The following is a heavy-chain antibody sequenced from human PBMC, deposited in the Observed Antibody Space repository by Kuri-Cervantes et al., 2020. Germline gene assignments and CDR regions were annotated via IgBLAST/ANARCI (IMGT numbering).Heavy chain of an antibody. Sequence: SLKISCAASGFTFDDYAMHWVRQAPGKGLEWVSGISWNSGSIGYADSVKGRFTISRDNAKNSLYLQMNSLRAEDTALYYCAKVAQAYFDYWGQGTLVTVSS. V-gene: IGHV3-9*01. CDR3: AKVAQAYFDY. CDR1: GFTFDDYA. CDR2: ISWNSGSI. J-gene: IGHJ4*02.